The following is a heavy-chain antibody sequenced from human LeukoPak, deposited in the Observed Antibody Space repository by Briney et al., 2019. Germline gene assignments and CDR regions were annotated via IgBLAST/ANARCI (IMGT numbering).Heavy chain of an antibody. CDR3: AREGSSSWYGWFDP. CDR2: INPSGGST. Sequence: ASVKVSCKASGYTFTSYHIHWVRQAPGQGLEWMGTINPSGGSTSYAQKFQVRVTMTRDTSTSTVYMELSSLRSKDTAVYYCAREGSSSWYGWFDPWGQGTLVTVSS. D-gene: IGHD6-13*01. V-gene: IGHV1-46*01. CDR1: GYTFTSYH. J-gene: IGHJ5*02.